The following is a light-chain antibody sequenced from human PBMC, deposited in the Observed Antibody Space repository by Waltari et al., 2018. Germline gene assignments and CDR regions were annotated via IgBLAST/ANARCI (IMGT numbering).Light chain of an antibody. CDR3: QQYNNWPPWT. Sequence: EVVMTQSPATLSVSPGEGATVSCRASQSVRTNVAWYQQTPGQAPRLLSYGASPRATGIPDRFSGSGSGTEFILTISSLQSEDFAVYYCQQYNNWPPWTFGQGTKVEIK. V-gene: IGKV3-15*01. CDR1: QSVRTN. J-gene: IGKJ1*01. CDR2: GAS.